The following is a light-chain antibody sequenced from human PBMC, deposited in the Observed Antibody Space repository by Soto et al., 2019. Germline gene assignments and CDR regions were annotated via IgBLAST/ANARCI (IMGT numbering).Light chain of an antibody. V-gene: IGKV1-39*01. CDR1: QNIGNY. CDR2: AAS. CDR3: QQSYRDPWT. J-gene: IGKJ1*01. Sequence: DLQMTQSPSSLSASVGDRVTITCRASQNIGNYLNWYQQKPGKAPNLLIFAASSLQTGVPSRFSGSGSGTDFTLTIDSLQPEDFATYCCQQSYRDPWTFGQGTKVEIK.